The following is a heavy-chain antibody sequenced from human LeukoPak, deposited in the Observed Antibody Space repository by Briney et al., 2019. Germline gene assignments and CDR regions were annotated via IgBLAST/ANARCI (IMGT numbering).Heavy chain of an antibody. Sequence: SETLSLTCAVYGGSFSGYYWSWIRQPPGKGLEWIGEINHSGSTNYNPSLKSRVTISVDTSKNQISLKLSSVTAADTAMYYCARAEWFGELLPAGMDVWGQGTTVTVSS. CDR3: ARAEWFGELLPAGMDV. J-gene: IGHJ6*02. V-gene: IGHV4-34*01. D-gene: IGHD3-10*01. CDR1: GGSFSGYY. CDR2: INHSGST.